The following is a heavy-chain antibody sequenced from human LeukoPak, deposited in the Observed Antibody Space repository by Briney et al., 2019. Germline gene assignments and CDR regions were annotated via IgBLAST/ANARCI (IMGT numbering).Heavy chain of an antibody. CDR2: IYYSGST. V-gene: IGHV4-59*01. J-gene: IGHJ4*02. D-gene: IGHD3-10*01. Sequence: PSETLSLTCTVSGDSISSYYWSWIRQPPGKGLEWIGYIYYSGSTNYNPSLKSRVTLSVDTSKNQFSLKLSSVTAADTAVYYCARVGTYGSGSYLSWLDYWGQGTLVTVSS. CDR3: ARVGTYGSGSYLSWLDY. CDR1: GDSISSYY.